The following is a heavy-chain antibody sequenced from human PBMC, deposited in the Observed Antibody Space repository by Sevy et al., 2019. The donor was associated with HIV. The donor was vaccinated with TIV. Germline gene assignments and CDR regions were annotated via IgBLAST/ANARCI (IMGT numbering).Heavy chain of an antibody. CDR1: GFTVSSNY. CDR3: ATAGSNGWFVPTDH. V-gene: IGHV3-53*01. Sequence: GGSLRLSCAASGFTVSSNYMSWVRQAPGKGLEWVSVIYGGGNTYYADSVKGRFTVSRDNSKNTLYLQMNSLRAEDSAVYYWATAGSNGWFVPTDHRGKGTLVTVSS. CDR2: IYGGGNT. J-gene: IGHJ5*02. D-gene: IGHD6-19*01.